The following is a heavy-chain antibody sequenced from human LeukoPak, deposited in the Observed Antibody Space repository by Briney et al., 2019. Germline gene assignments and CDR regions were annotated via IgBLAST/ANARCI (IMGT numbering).Heavy chain of an antibody. Sequence: PSETLSLTCAVYDGSFSDYYWSWIRQPPGKGLEWIGEINHSGSTNYNPSLKSRVTISVDTSKNQFSLKLSSVTAADTAVYYCARAGRDGGSIDYWGQGTLVTVSS. V-gene: IGHV4-34*01. D-gene: IGHD1-26*01. J-gene: IGHJ4*02. CDR2: INHSGST. CDR3: ARAGRDGGSIDY. CDR1: DGSFSDYY.